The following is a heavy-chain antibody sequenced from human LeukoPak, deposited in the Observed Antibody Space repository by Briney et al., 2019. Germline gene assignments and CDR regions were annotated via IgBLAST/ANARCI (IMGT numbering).Heavy chain of an antibody. CDR1: GFTFSDYY. CDR2: ISGTGYAI. J-gene: IGHJ4*02. Sequence: PGGSLRLSCAASGFTFSDYYMSWIRQAPGKGLEWVSSISGTGYAIYYADSVKGRFTISRDNVKHSLDLRMNSLRTEDTAVYYCARDSNSGIFWGQGALVTVSS. D-gene: IGHD3-10*01. V-gene: IGHV3-11*01. CDR3: ARDSNSGIF.